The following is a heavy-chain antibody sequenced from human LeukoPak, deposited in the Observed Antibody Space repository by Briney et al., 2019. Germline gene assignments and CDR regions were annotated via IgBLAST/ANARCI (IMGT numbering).Heavy chain of an antibody. J-gene: IGHJ4*02. CDR2: IHPNSGGA. D-gene: IGHD3-16*01. Sequence: ASAKVSCKASGYTFTGYYMHWVRQAPGQGLEWMGWIHPNSGGANHAQKFQGRVTMTRDTSISTAYMELSRLRSDDTAVNYCAREGDGDFLDYWGQGTLVTVSS. CDR1: GYTFTGYY. V-gene: IGHV1-2*02. CDR3: AREGDGDFLDY.